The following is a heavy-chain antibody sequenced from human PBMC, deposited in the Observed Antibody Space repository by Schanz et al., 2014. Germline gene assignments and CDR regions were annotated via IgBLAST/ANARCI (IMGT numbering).Heavy chain of an antibody. CDR1: GFIFSNHG. Sequence: QAELVESGGGVVQPGGSLRLSCEASGFIFSNHGMNWVRQAPGKGLEWVAFIQHDGSRTYYTASLKGRVTISRDNSQNMVYVEMNSLRVEDTAVYYCAKELYSGSHYGWFDPWGQGTLVTVSS. D-gene: IGHD1-26*01. J-gene: IGHJ5*02. CDR2: IQHDGSRT. CDR3: AKELYSGSHYGWFDP. V-gene: IGHV3-30*02.